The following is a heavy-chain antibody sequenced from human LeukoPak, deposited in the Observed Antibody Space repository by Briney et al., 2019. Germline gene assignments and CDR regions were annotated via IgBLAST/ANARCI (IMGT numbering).Heavy chain of an antibody. CDR3: ARGDHGGNSGSGYFQR. Sequence: SETLSLTCTVPGGSISSSSYYWGWIRQPPGKGLEWIGSIYYSGSTYYNPSLKSRVTISVDTSKNQFSLKLSSVTAADTAAYFCARGDHGGNSGSGYFQRWGQGTLVTVSS. D-gene: IGHD4-23*01. V-gene: IGHV4-39*07. J-gene: IGHJ1*01. CDR1: GGSISSSSYY. CDR2: IYYSGST.